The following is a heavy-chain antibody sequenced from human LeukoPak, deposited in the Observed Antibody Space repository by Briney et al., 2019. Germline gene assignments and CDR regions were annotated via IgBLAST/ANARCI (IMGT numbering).Heavy chain of an antibody. CDR3: ARVILRYDFWSGYDPRGWFDP. V-gene: IGHV4-30-2*01. J-gene: IGHJ5*02. CDR2: IYHSGST. Sequence: SETLSLTCAVSGGSISSGGDSWSWIRQPPGKGLEWIGYIYHSGSTYYNPSLKSRVTISVDRSKNQFSLKLSSVTAADTAVYYCARVILRYDFWSGYDPRGWFDPWGQGTLVTVSS. D-gene: IGHD3-3*01. CDR1: GGSISSGGDS.